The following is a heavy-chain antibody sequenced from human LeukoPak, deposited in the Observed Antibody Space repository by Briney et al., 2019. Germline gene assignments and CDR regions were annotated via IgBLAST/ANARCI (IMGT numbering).Heavy chain of an antibody. D-gene: IGHD1-26*01. CDR3: ARDMGAITTPFDQ. J-gene: IGHJ4*02. CDR2: INSDGSST. V-gene: IGHV3-74*01. Sequence: GGSLRLSCAASGFTFSSYWMHWVRQAPGKGLVWVSRINSDGSSTSYADSVKGRFTISRDNAKKTLYLQMNSLRAEDTALYYCARDMGAITTPFDQWGQGTLVTVSS. CDR1: GFTFSSYW.